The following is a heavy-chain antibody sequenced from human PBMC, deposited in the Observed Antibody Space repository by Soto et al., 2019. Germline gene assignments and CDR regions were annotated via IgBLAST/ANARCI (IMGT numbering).Heavy chain of an antibody. CDR3: AKDWGLVNDYFDY. V-gene: IGHV3-23*01. D-gene: IGHD3-16*01. CDR2: ISGSGGST. J-gene: IGHJ4*02. Sequence: EVQLLESGGGLVQPGGSLRLSCAASGFTFSSYAMSWVRQAPGKGLEWVSAISGSGGSTYYADSVKGRFTISRDNSKNTLYRQMNSLRAEDTAVYYCAKDWGLVNDYFDYWGQGTLVTVSS. CDR1: GFTFSSYA.